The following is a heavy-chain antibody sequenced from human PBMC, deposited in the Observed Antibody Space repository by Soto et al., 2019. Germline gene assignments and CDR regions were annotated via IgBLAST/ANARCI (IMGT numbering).Heavy chain of an antibody. V-gene: IGHV3-33*01. CDR1: GFTFSIYG. Sequence: PGGSLRLSCAAPGFTFSIYGMHLVRQAQGKGLEWVAVIWYDGSNKYYADSVKGRFTISRDNSKNTLYLQMNSLRAEDTAVYYCASDTVLGYYDTHGRVPLDYWGQGTLVTVSS. CDR2: IWYDGSNK. CDR3: ASDTVLGYYDTHGRVPLDY. J-gene: IGHJ4*02. D-gene: IGHD3-22*01.